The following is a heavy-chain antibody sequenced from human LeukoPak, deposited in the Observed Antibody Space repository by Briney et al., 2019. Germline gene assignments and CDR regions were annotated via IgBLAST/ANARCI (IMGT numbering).Heavy chain of an antibody. CDR3: ARGINSAFDI. CDR2: TYYSSKWYN. Sequence: SQTLSLTCVISGDSVSGNNVAWNWIRQSPSRGLEWLGRTYYSSKWYNDYAVSVKSRITINPDTSRNQFSLQLNSVTPEDTAVYYCARGINSAFDIWSQGTMVTVSS. V-gene: IGHV6-1*01. D-gene: IGHD2/OR15-2a*01. J-gene: IGHJ3*02. CDR1: GDSVSGNNVA.